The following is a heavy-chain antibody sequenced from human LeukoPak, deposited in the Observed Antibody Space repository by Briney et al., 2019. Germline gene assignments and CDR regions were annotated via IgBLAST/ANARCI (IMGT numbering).Heavy chain of an antibody. J-gene: IGHJ4*02. D-gene: IGHD3-10*01. CDR2: IHRAGNT. Sequence: SETLSLTCGVYNGSFSGYYWTWIRQPPGKGLEWIGEIHRAGNTNYNPSLRGRVTISVDWSNNHVYLTLNSVTAADTAVYYCAASLWFGINPEYWGQGTLVTVSS. CDR3: AASLWFGINPEY. V-gene: IGHV4-34*01. CDR1: NGSFSGYY.